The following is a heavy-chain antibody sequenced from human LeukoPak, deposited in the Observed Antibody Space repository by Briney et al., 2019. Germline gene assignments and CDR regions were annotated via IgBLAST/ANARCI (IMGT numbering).Heavy chain of an antibody. V-gene: IGHV3-23*01. CDR3: AKDRKNIAARLSYNWFDP. D-gene: IGHD6-6*01. J-gene: IGHJ5*02. CDR1: GFTFSSYA. CDR2: ISGSGGST. Sequence: GGSLRLSCAASGFTFSSYAMSWVRQAPGKGLEWVSAISGSGGSTYYADSVKGRFTISRDNSKNTLYLQMNSLRAEDTAVYYCAKDRKNIAARLSYNWFDPWGQGTLVTVSS.